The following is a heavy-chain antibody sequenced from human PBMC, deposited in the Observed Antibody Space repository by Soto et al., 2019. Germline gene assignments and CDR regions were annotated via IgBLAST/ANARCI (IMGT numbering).Heavy chain of an antibody. J-gene: IGHJ5*01. V-gene: IGHV4-61*01. CDR3: AMIPVDTYRIYWFDP. CDR1: GDSVTSGNYY. CDR2: IYYSGST. Sequence: SETLSLTCTVSGDSVTSGNYYWSWIRQPPGKGLGWMGHIYYSGSTNYSPSLKSRVTISLDTSNNHFSLKVTSVTAADTAVYYCAMIPVDTYRIYWFDPGGQETLVTVSS. D-gene: IGHD5-12*01.